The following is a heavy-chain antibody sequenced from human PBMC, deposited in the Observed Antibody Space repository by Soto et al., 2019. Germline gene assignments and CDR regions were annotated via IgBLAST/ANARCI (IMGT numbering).Heavy chain of an antibody. J-gene: IGHJ4*02. CDR2: IWYDGSNK. CDR1: GFTFSSYG. CDR3: AREGQQLAIDY. Sequence: GGSLRLSCAASGFTFSSYGVHWVHQAPGKGLEWVAVIWYDGSNKYYADSVKGRFTTSRDNSKNTLYLQMNSLRAEDTAVYYCAREGQQLAIDYWGQGTLVTVSS. D-gene: IGHD6-13*01. V-gene: IGHV3-33*01.